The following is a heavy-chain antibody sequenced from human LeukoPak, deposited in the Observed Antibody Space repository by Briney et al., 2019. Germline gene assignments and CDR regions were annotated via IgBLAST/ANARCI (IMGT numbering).Heavy chain of an antibody. CDR2: IYYSGST. V-gene: IGHV4-39*01. CDR3: ARQLQDYGGRPYYFDY. D-gene: IGHD4-17*01. J-gene: IGHJ4*02. Sequence: SETLSLTCTVSGGSISSSSYYWGWIRQPPGKGLEWIGSIYYSGSTYYNPSLKSRVTISVDTSKNQFSLKLSSVTAADTAVYYCARQLQDYGGRPYYFDYWGQGTLVTVSS. CDR1: GGSISSSSYY.